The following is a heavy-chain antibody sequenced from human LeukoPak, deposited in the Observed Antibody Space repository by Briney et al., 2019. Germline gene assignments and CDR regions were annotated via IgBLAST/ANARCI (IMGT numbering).Heavy chain of an antibody. V-gene: IGHV3-33*01. CDR1: GFTFSSYG. CDR2: IWYDGSNK. Sequence: GRSLRLSCAASGFTFSSYGMHWVRQAPGKGLEWVAVIWYDGSNKYYADSVKGRFTISRDNSKNTLYLQMNSLRAEDTAVYYCARGFSSMVRGGMDVWGQGTLVTVSS. D-gene: IGHD3-10*01. CDR3: ARGFSSMVRGGMDV. J-gene: IGHJ4*02.